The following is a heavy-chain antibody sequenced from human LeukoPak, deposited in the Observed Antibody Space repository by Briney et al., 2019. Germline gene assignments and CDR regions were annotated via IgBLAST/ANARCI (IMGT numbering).Heavy chain of an antibody. D-gene: IGHD5-18*01. CDR2: INAGNGNT. J-gene: IGHJ4*02. CDR3: ARDSGYSYAPPDY. CDR1: GYTFTSYA. Sequence: ASVKVSCMASGYTFTSYAMHWVRQAPGQRLEWMGWINAGNGNTKYSQKFQGRVTITRDTSASTAYMELSSLRSEDTAVYYCARDSGYSYAPPDYWGQGTLVTVSS. V-gene: IGHV1-3*01.